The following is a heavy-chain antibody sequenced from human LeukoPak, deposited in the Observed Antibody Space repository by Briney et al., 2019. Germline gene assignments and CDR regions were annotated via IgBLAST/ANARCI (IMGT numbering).Heavy chain of an antibody. CDR3: ARAPGREDAFDI. CDR2: ISSSSSYT. Sequence: GGSLILSCAASGFTFSDYYMSWIRQAPGKGLEWVSYISSSSSYTNYADSVKGRFTISRDNAKNSLYLQMNSLRAEDTAVYYCARAPGREDAFDIWGQGTMVTVSS. V-gene: IGHV3-11*06. CDR1: GFTFSDYY. J-gene: IGHJ3*02.